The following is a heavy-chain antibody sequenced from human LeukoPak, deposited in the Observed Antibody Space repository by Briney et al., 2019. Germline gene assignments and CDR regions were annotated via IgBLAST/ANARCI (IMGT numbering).Heavy chain of an antibody. D-gene: IGHD1-26*01. V-gene: IGHV1-18*03. J-gene: IGHJ4*02. Sequence: GASVKVSCKASGYTFTSYGISWVRQAPGQGLEWMGWISAYNGNTNYAQKLQGRVTMTTDTSTSTAYMELRSLRSDDMAVYYCARDKGVRWELTKVDYWGQGTLVTVSS. CDR2: ISAYNGNT. CDR3: ARDKGVRWELTKVDY. CDR1: GYTFTSYG.